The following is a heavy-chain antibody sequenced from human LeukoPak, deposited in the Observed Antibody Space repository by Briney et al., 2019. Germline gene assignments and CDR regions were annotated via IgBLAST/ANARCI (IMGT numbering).Heavy chain of an antibody. CDR1: GGPISSYQ. Sequence: SETLSLTCAVPGGPISSYQWSWSRQPPGKGLEWIGYIYYTGSTNYHPSLKSRITISLDTSKNQFSLKLSSVTAADTAVYYCARPTTETPNWFFPWGQGTLVTVSS. V-gene: IGHV4-59*08. D-gene: IGHD4-17*01. CDR3: ARPTTETPNWFFP. J-gene: IGHJ5*02. CDR2: IYYTGST.